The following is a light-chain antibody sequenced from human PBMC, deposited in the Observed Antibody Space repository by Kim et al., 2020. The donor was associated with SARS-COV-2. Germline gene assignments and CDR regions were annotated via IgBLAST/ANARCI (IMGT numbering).Light chain of an antibody. Sequence: GPSVTISCPGTSSDVGDYNYVSWYQQHPDKAPKLMIYEVSKRPSGVPDRFSGSKSGNTASLTVSGLQAEDEADYYCSSYAGSNNLVFGGGTQLTVL. CDR3: SSYAGSNNLV. CDR2: EVS. V-gene: IGLV2-8*01. CDR1: SSDVGDYNY. J-gene: IGLJ2*01.